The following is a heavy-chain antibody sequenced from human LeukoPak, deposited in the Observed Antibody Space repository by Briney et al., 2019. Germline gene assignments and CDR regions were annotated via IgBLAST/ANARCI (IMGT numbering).Heavy chain of an antibody. V-gene: IGHV3-30-3*01. CDR1: GFTFNSYA. D-gene: IGHD3-22*01. J-gene: IGHJ3*02. CDR3: ARGGGYDAFDI. CDR2: ISNDGSTK. Sequence: PGGSLRLSCAASGFTFNSYAMHWVRQPPGKGLEWMTVISNDGSTKYYANSVRGRFTISRDNSKNSLYLQMNSLRAEDTAVYYCARGGGYDAFDIWGQGTMVTVSS.